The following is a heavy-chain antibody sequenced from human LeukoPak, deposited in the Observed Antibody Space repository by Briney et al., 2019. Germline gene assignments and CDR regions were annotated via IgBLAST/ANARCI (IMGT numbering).Heavy chain of an antibody. D-gene: IGHD5-18*01. CDR1: GFTFSSFS. CDR2: ISSSSSYI. V-gene: IGHV3-21*01. Sequence: GGSLRLSCAASGFTFSSFSMNWVREAPGKGLEWVSSISSSSSYISYADSVNARSTISTDNAKTPLYLQMTSLRAADTSVSYCARDSGGYSYDDALDYWGQGTLVTVSS. CDR3: ARDSGGYSYDDALDY. J-gene: IGHJ4*02.